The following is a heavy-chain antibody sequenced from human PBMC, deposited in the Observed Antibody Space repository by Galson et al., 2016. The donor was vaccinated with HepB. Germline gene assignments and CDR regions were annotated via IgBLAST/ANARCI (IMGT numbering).Heavy chain of an antibody. CDR2: IKHDGSET. CDR3: ARAGARSGYFQLRWFDP. D-gene: IGHD3-22*01. CDR1: GFNFSSYW. Sequence: SLRLSCAASGFNFSSYWMTWFRQAPGKGLEWVANIKHDGSETWYVDSMRARFTISRDNAKNSLHLQMNSLRVEDTAVYYCARAGARSGYFQLRWFDPWGQGTLVTVSS. V-gene: IGHV3-7*01. J-gene: IGHJ5*02.